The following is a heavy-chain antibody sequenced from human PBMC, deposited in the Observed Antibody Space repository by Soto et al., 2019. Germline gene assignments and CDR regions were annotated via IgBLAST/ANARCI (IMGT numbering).Heavy chain of an antibody. CDR1: GASVTTFS. CDR2: IYTDGST. D-gene: IGHD7-27*01. J-gene: IGHJ3*01. CDR3: ARDQSGAADV. Sequence: QVQLQESGPGLVEPSETLSLTCIVSGASVTTFSWNWIRQSAGKGLEWIGRIYTDGSTSHIPSLNSRITLSLDTSKKQLSLNLKFVTAADTAVYFCARDQSGAADVWGQGTMVTVA. V-gene: IGHV4-4*07.